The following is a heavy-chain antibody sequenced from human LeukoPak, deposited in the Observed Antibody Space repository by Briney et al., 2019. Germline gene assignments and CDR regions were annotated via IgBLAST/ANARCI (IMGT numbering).Heavy chain of an antibody. D-gene: IGHD2-15*01. CDR3: ARVRGGSCPDY. V-gene: IGHV1-8*02. Sequence: ASVKVSCKASGYTFTSYGISWVRQAPGQGLEWMGWMNPNSGNTGYAQKFQGRVTMTRNTSISTAYMELSSLRSEDTAVYYCARVRGGSCPDYWGQGTLVTVSS. J-gene: IGHJ4*02. CDR2: MNPNSGNT. CDR1: GYTFTSYG.